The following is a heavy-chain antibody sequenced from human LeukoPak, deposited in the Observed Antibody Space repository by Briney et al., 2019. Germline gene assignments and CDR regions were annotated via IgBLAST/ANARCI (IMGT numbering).Heavy chain of an antibody. D-gene: IGHD4-17*01. V-gene: IGHV3-11*01. CDR3: ASPSGYDYASYFDY. Sequence: TGGSLRLSCAASGFTFSDYYMSWIRQAPGKGLEWVSYISSSGSTIYYADSVKGRFTISRDNAKNSLYLQMNSLRAEDTAVYYCASPSGYDYASYFDYWGQGTLVTVSS. J-gene: IGHJ4*02. CDR2: ISSSGSTI. CDR1: GFTFSDYY.